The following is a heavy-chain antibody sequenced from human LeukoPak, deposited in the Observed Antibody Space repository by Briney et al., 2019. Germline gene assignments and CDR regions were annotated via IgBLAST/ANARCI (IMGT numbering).Heavy chain of an antibody. CDR3: ARDSATLVRGVITRQYYFYD. Sequence: GGSLRLSCAASGFTFSSYSMNWVRQAPGKGLEWVSYISSSSSTIYYADSMKGRFTISRDNAKNSLYLHMNSLRDEDTAVYYCARDSATLVRGVITRQYYFYDWGQGTLVTVSS. V-gene: IGHV3-48*02. CDR1: GFTFSSYS. D-gene: IGHD3-10*01. J-gene: IGHJ4*02. CDR2: ISSSSSTI.